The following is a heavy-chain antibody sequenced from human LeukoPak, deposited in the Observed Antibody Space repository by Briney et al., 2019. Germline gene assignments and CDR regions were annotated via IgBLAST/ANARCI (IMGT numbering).Heavy chain of an antibody. D-gene: IGHD6-19*01. CDR3: GSLYRSAWSVDY. CDR2: FYYSGST. J-gene: IGHJ4*02. Sequence: SETLSLTGTVSGDSISSSRYYWGWIRQPPGKGLEWIGTFYYSGSTYYNPSLKSRVTISVDTSKNQFSLRLTSVTATDTAVYYCGSLYRSAWSVDYWGQGTLVTVSS. CDR1: GDSISSSRYY. V-gene: IGHV4-39*01.